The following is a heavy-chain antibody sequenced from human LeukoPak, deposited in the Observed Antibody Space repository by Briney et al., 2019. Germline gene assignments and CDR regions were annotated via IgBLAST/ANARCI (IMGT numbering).Heavy chain of an antibody. Sequence: SETLSLTCTVSGGSISSYYWSWIRQPPGKGLEWIGYIYYSGSTNYNPSLKSRVTISVDTSKNQFSLKLSSVTAADTAVYYCARRRITMIVMFDPWGQGTLVTVSS. CDR2: IYYSGST. CDR1: GGSISSYY. D-gene: IGHD3-22*01. CDR3: ARRRITMIVMFDP. V-gene: IGHV4-59*12. J-gene: IGHJ5*02.